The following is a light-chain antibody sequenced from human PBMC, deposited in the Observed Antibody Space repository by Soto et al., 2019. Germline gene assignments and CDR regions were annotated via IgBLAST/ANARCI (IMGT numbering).Light chain of an antibody. Sequence: EIVLTQSPGTLSLWPVEIDSPACMASQSVSSSYLAWYQQKPGQAPRLLIYGASSRATGIPDRFSGSGSGTDFTLTISRLEPEDFAVYYCQQYGSSPFTFGPGTKVDI. CDR2: GAS. V-gene: IGKV3-20*01. J-gene: IGKJ3*01. CDR1: QSVSSSY. CDR3: QQYGSSPFT.